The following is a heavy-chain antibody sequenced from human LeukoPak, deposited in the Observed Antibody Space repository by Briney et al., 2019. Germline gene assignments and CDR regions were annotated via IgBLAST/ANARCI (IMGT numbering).Heavy chain of an antibody. CDR1: GFTFSSYW. J-gene: IGHJ4*02. CDR3: ARANGGYYGGYPSTY. V-gene: IGHV3-7*01. Sequence: GGSLRLSCAASGFTFSSYWMTWVRQAPGKGLEWVANIKQGGSEKYYVDSVKGRFTISRDNAQNSLYLQMNSLRAEDSAVYYCARANGGYYGGYPSTYWGQGTLVTVSS. CDR2: IKQGGSEK. D-gene: IGHD4-23*01.